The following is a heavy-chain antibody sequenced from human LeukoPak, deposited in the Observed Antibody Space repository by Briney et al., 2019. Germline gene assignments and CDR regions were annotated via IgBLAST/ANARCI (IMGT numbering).Heavy chain of an antibody. V-gene: IGHV3-7*01. CDR2: IKQDVSEK. CDR1: GFTFSSYW. Sequence: GGSLRLSCAASGFTFSSYWMSWVRQAPGKGLEWVANIKQDVSEKYYVDSVKGRFTISTDNAKNSLYLQMNSLRAEDTAVYYYAREGIAVAATFDYWGQGTLVTVSS. CDR3: AREGIAVAATFDY. J-gene: IGHJ4*02. D-gene: IGHD6-19*01.